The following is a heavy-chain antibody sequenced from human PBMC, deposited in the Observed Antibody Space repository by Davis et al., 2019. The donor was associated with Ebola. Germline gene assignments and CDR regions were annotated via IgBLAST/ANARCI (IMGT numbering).Heavy chain of an antibody. CDR3: ATGDYDFWSRYSAYYGTDI. Sequence: SVPVSCKVSGFTLTELSIHCVRQAPGKGLEWMGGSHPRGGETVYAQEFQGRVSLTEDTSTNTAYMELSSLRSDDTALYYCATGDYDFWSRYSAYYGTDIWGQGTTVTVSS. J-gene: IGHJ6*02. CDR2: SHPRGGET. V-gene: IGHV1-24*01. CDR1: GFTLTELS. D-gene: IGHD3-3*01.